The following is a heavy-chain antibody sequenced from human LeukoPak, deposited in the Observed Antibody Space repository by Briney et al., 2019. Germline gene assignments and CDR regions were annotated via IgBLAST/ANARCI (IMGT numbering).Heavy chain of an antibody. V-gene: IGHV1-69*05. J-gene: IGHJ6*03. CDR1: GGTFSSHA. CDR2: IIPLFGTT. Sequence: ASVKVSCKASGGTFSSHAVSWVRQAPGQGLEWMGGIIPLFGTTKYAQKFQGRVTITTDESTSTAYMDLSSPTSEDTAVYYCARGSWDDVGYYYYYYMDVWGKGTTVTVSS. CDR3: ARGSWDDVGYYYYYYMDV. D-gene: IGHD1-1*01.